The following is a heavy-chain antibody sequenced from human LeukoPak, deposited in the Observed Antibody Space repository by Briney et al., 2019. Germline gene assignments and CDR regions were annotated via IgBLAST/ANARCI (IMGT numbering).Heavy chain of an antibody. Sequence: PSETLSLTCTVSGGSISSYYWSWIRQPPGKGLEHIGYIYYSGSTNYNPSLKSRVTISVDTSKNQFSLKLSSVTAADTAVYYCARESHYSNYYYYYMDVWGKGTTVTVSS. CDR1: GGSISSYY. J-gene: IGHJ6*03. CDR2: IYYSGST. D-gene: IGHD4-11*01. V-gene: IGHV4-59*01. CDR3: ARESHYSNYYYYYMDV.